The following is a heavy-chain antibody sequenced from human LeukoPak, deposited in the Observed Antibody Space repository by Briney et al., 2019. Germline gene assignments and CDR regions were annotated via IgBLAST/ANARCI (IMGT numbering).Heavy chain of an antibody. D-gene: IGHD2-2*01. J-gene: IGHJ4*02. Sequence: PSETLSLTCTVSGGSISSGGYYWSWIRQHPGKGLEWIGYIYYSGSTYYNPSLKSRVTISVDTSKNQFSPKLSSVTAADTAVYYCAASRGCSSTSCYVYFDYWGQGTLVTVSS. CDR1: GGSISSGGYY. CDR2: IYYSGST. V-gene: IGHV4-31*03. CDR3: AASRGCSSTSCYVYFDY.